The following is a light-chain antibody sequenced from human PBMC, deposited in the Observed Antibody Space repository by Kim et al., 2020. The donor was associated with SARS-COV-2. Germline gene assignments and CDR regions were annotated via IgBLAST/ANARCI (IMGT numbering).Light chain of an antibody. CDR2: WAS. CDR3: QQYYSTPYT. J-gene: IGKJ2*01. V-gene: IGKV4-1*01. Sequence: RATINCKSSQSVLYSSNNQNYLAWYQQKPGQPPKLLIYWASTREYGVPDRFSGSGSGTDFTLTISSLQAEDVAVYYCQQYYSTPYTFGQGTKLEI. CDR1: QSVLYSSNNQNY.